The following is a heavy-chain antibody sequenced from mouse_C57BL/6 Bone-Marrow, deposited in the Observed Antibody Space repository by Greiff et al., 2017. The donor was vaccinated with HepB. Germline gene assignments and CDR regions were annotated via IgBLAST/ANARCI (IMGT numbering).Heavy chain of an antibody. CDR2: IDPSDSYT. J-gene: IGHJ3*01. D-gene: IGHD1-1*01. CDR3: APTYYYGSSSFAY. V-gene: IGHV1-59*01. Sequence: VQLQQSGAELVRPGTSVKLSCKASGYTFTSYWMHWVKQRPGQGLEWIGVIDPSDSYTNYNQKFKGKATLTVDTSSSTAYMQLSSLTSEDSAVYYCAPTYYYGSSSFAYWGQGTLVTVSA. CDR1: GYTFTSYW.